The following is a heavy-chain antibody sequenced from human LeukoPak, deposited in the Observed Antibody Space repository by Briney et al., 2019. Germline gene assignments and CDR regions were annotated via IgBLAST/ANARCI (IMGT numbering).Heavy chain of an antibody. Sequence: SGTLSLTCAVSGGSISSSNWWSWVRQPPGKGLEWIGEIYHSGSTNYNPSLKSRVTISVDKSKNQFSLKLSSVTAADTAVYYCAKGVVPAARSWFDPWAREPWSPSPQ. CDR2: IYHSGST. J-gene: IGHJ5*02. V-gene: IGHV4-4*02. D-gene: IGHD2-2*01. CDR3: AKGVVPAARSWFDP. CDR1: GGSISSSNW.